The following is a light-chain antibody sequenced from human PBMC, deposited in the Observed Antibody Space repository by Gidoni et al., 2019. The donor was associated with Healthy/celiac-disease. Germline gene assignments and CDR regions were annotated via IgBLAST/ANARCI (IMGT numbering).Light chain of an antibody. J-gene: IGKJ5*01. Sequence: EIVLTQSPGTLSLSQWERATISCRASQRVSSSYLAWYHQKPGQAPRLLIYGAASRATGIPDRFSGSGSGTDFTLTISRLEPEDCALYYCQQYGSSPPVTFGQGTRLEIK. CDR3: QQYGSSPPVT. CDR2: GAA. CDR1: QRVSSSY. V-gene: IGKV3-20*01.